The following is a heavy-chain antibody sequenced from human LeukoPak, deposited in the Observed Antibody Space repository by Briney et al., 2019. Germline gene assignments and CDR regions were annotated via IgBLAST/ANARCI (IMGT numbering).Heavy chain of an antibody. Sequence: GSLRLPCAASGFTFSSYAMSWVRQAPGKGLEWVSAISGSGGSTYYADSVKGRFTISRDNSKNTLYLQMNSLRAEDTAVYYCAKSTSRYYYYYGMDVWGKGTTVTVSS. CDR1: GFTFSSYA. J-gene: IGHJ6*04. V-gene: IGHV3-23*01. CDR3: AKSTSRYYYYYGMDV. D-gene: IGHD2-2*01. CDR2: ISGSGGST.